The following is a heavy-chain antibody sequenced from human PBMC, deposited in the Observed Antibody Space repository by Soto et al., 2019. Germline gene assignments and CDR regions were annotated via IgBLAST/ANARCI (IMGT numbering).Heavy chain of an antibody. CDR2: IHYSGNT. J-gene: IGHJ3*01. CDR1: GGSINSDGYY. D-gene: IGHD3-22*01. V-gene: IGHV4-31*03. CDR3: ARDSLDSSGNFMRHPDAFDV. Sequence: QVQLQESGPGLMKPSQTLSLTCTVSGGSINSDGYYWSWIRQHPGKGLEWIGYIHYSGNTYYNPSLKSRITISIDTSKNQFSLQLSSVTVADTAVYFCARDSLDSSGNFMRHPDAFDVWGQGTGVAVSS.